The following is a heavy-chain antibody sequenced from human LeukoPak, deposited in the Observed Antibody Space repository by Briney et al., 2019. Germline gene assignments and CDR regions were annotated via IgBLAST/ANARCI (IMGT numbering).Heavy chain of an antibody. Sequence: PGGSLRLSCAASGFMFSSYEMNWVRQAPGKGLEWVSYISSSGSIIYYADSVKGRFTISRDNAKNSLYLQMNSLRAEDTAVYYCARDCSGGSCYSRAFDIWGQGTMVTDSS. CDR2: ISSSGSII. V-gene: IGHV3-48*03. D-gene: IGHD2-15*01. J-gene: IGHJ3*02. CDR1: GFMFSSYE. CDR3: ARDCSGGSCYSRAFDI.